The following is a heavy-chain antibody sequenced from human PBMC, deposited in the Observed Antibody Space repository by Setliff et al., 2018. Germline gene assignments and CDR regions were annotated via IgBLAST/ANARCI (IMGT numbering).Heavy chain of an antibody. CDR2: ISSRSNTI. CDR1: GFTFSLYE. V-gene: IGHV3-48*03. J-gene: IGHJ4*02. D-gene: IGHD6-19*01. Sequence: GGSLRLSCAASGFTFSLYEMNWVRQAPGKGLEWLSDISSRSNTIYYADSVRGRFTISRDNTKNSLYLQMNSLRAEDTAVYYCTRGAPWLYWGQGTLVTVSS. CDR3: TRGAPWLY.